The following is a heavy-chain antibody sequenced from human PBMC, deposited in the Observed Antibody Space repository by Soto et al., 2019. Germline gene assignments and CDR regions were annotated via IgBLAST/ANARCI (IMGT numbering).Heavy chain of an antibody. CDR3: ARHGNTVTTGYYYGMDV. Sequence: SETLSLTCTVSGASISSSNYYWGWIRQPPGRGLEWIGTMYYSGRTYYNPSLKSRVTTSVDTSKNQFSLKLSAMTATDTAVYYCARHGNTVTTGYYYGMDVWGQGTTVTVSS. CDR1: GASISSSNYY. J-gene: IGHJ6*02. V-gene: IGHV4-39*01. D-gene: IGHD4-17*01. CDR2: MYYSGRT.